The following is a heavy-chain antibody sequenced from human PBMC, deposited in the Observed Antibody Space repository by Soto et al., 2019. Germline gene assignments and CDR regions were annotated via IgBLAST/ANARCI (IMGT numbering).Heavy chain of an antibody. Sequence: QVQLVESGGGVVQPGRSLRLSCAASGFTFTDHGMHWVRQAPGKGLEWVAVIWYDGSQQFYGDSVRGRFTISRDNSKNTVYLQMDSLRVEDMAVYYCVKDACGGDCGNPGGFDYWGQGTLVTVSS. CDR2: IWYDGSQQ. D-gene: IGHD2-21*02. V-gene: IGHV3-33*03. CDR1: GFTFTDHG. CDR3: VKDACGGDCGNPGGFDY. J-gene: IGHJ4*02.